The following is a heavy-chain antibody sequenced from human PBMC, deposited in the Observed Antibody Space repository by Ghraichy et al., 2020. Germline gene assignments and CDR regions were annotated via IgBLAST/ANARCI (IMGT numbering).Heavy chain of an antibody. J-gene: IGHJ3*02. CDR3: VKDRRDGYNARAFDI. Sequence: GESLNISCAASGFIFSTYAMSWVRQAPGKGLEWVSVISGSGGSTYYADSVKGRFTISRDNSKNTLDLQMNSLRAGDTAVYYCVKDRRDGYNARAFDIWGQGTMVTVSS. D-gene: IGHD5-24*01. CDR2: ISGSGGST. V-gene: IGHV3-23*01. CDR1: GFIFSTYA.